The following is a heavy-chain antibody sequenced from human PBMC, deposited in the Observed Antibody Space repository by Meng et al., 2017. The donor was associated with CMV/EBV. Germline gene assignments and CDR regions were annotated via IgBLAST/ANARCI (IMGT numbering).Heavy chain of an antibody. CDR3: AEDLGVV. V-gene: IGHV3-30*02. J-gene: IGHJ6*02. D-gene: IGHD2-8*01. CDR1: GFTFSSYG. Sequence: GESLKISCAASGFTFSSYGMHWVRQAPGKGLEWVAFIRYDGSNKYYADSVKGRFTISRDNSKNTLYLQMNSLRAEDTAVYYCAEDLGVVWGQGTTVTVSS. CDR2: IRYDGSNK.